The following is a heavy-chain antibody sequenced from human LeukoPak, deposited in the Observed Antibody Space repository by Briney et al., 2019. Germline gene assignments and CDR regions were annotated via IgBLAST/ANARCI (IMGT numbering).Heavy chain of an antibody. J-gene: IGHJ4*02. CDR3: TRGGRFTGTTNF. CDR1: GFSFGDYT. V-gene: IGHV3-49*04. Sequence: GGSLRLSCATSGFSFGDYTMSWVRQAPGKGLEWVAFIRSKTSGGTTEYAASVKGRFTISRDDSNSVAYLQMNSLKTEDTAVYSCTRGGRFTGTTNFWGQGTLVTVSS. D-gene: IGHD1-7*01. CDR2: IRSKTSGGTT.